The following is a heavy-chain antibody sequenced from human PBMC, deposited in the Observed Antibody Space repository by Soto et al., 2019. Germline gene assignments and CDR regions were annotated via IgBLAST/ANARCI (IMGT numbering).Heavy chain of an antibody. J-gene: IGHJ6*02. CDR3: ARDPGGYCTDGVCYQGYGMDV. D-gene: IGHD2-8*01. Sequence: SETLSLTCTVSGGSISSGGYYWSWIRQHPGKGLEWIGYIYYSGGTYYNPSLKSRVTISVDTSKNQFSLKLSSVTAAETAVYYCARDPGGYCTDGVCYQGYGMDVWGQGTTVPVSS. V-gene: IGHV4-31*03. CDR2: IYYSGGT. CDR1: GGSISSGGYY.